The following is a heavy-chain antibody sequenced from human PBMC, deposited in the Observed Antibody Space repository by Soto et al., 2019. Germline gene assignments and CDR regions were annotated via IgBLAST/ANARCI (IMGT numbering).Heavy chain of an antibody. CDR2: IFPISGTA. CDR1: GGTFSSYA. V-gene: IGHV1-69*01. Sequence: QVQLVQSGAEVKKPGSSVKVSCKASGGTFSSYAISWVRQAPGQGLEWMGGIFPISGTANYAQKFQGRVTITADESTSTAYMKLSSLRSEDTAVYYCARSQGSSTSLEIYYYYYYGMDVWGQGTTVTVSS. D-gene: IGHD2-2*01. CDR3: ARSQGSSTSLEIYYYYYYGMDV. J-gene: IGHJ6*02.